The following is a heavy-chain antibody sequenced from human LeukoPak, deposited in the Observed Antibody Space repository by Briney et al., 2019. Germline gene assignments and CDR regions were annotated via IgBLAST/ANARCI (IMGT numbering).Heavy chain of an antibody. CDR1: GGSISSGSYY. D-gene: IGHD3-22*01. V-gene: IGHV4-61*02. CDR3: ARFNGDSSGYYFGTIDY. Sequence: SQTLSLTCTVSGGSISSGSYYWSWIRQPAGKGLEGIGRIYTSGSTNYNPSLKSRVTISVDTSKNQFSLKLSSVTAADTAVYYCARFNGDSSGYYFGTIDYWGQGTLVTVSS. J-gene: IGHJ4*02. CDR2: IYTSGST.